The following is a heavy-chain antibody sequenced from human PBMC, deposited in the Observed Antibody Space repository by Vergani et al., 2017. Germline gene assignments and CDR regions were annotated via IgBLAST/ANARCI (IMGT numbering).Heavy chain of an antibody. CDR2: ISYDGSNK. J-gene: IGHJ4*02. V-gene: IGHV3-30*18. CDR3: AKDQGDDGDSPDY. CDR1: GFTFSSYG. D-gene: IGHD4-17*01. Sequence: QVQLVESGGGVVQPGRSLRLSCAASGFTFSSYGMHWVRQAPGKGLEWVAVISYDGSNKYYADSVKGRFTISRDNSKNTLYLQTNSLRAEDTAVYYCAKDQGDDGDSPDYWGQGTLVTVSS.